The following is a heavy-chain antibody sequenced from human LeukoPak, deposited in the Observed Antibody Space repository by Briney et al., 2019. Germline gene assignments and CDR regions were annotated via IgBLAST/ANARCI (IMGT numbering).Heavy chain of an antibody. CDR1: GFTFSSYN. Sequence: PGGSLKLSCAASGFTFSSYNMNWVRQAPGRGLEWISYISTGGSTIYYADSVKGRFTISRDNAKNSLYLQMNSLRAEDTAIYYCARGRGSHASNAMDVWGQGTTVTVSS. J-gene: IGHJ6*02. CDR2: ISTGGSTI. D-gene: IGHD1-26*01. CDR3: ARGRGSHASNAMDV. V-gene: IGHV3-48*01.